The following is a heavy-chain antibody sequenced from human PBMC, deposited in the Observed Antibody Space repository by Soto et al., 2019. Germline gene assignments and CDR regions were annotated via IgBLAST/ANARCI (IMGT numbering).Heavy chain of an antibody. CDR1: GGSISSYY. Sequence: SETLSLTCTVSGGSISSYYWSWIRQPPGKGLEWIGYIYYSGTTDYNPSLKSRVTMSVDTSKNQFSLKLRSVTAADTAVYYCARGGSWYAFDYWGQGTQVT. CDR2: IYYSGTT. V-gene: IGHV4-59*01. D-gene: IGHD6-13*01. CDR3: ARGGSWYAFDY. J-gene: IGHJ4*02.